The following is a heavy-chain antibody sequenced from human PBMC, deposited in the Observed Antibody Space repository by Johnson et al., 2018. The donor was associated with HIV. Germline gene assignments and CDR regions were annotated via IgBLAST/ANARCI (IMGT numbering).Heavy chain of an antibody. CDR3: AREMWIPEIDAIDI. D-gene: IGHD5-18*01. CDR1: GFRFSDYY. V-gene: IGHV3-11*04. CDR2: ISSSGSTI. J-gene: IGHJ3*02. Sequence: QVQLVESGGGLVKPRGSLRLSCAGSGFRFSDYYMSWIRQAPGKGLEWVSYISSSGSTIYYADSVKGRFTVSRDNAKNSLYLQMNSLRAQDTAMYYCAREMWIPEIDAIDIWGQGTMVTVSS.